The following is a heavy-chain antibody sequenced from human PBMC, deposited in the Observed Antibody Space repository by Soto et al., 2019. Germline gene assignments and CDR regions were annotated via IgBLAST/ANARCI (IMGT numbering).Heavy chain of an antibody. V-gene: IGHV2-5*02. D-gene: IGHD4-17*01. CDR1: GFSLSTSGVG. CDR2: IYWDDDK. Sequence: SGPTLVKPTQTLTLTCTFSGFSLSTSGVGVGWIRQPPGKALEWLALIYWDDDKRYSPSLKSRLTITKDTSKNQVVLTMTNMDPVDTATYYCAHRRSVTNAEYFQHWGQGTLVTVSS. CDR3: AHRRSVTNAEYFQH. J-gene: IGHJ1*01.